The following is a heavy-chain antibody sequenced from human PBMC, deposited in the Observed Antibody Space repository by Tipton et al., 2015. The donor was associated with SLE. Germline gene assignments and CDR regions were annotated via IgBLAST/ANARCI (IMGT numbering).Heavy chain of an antibody. Sequence: TLSLTCTVSGGSIRRNYWRCIRQPPGKGLEWIGYIYYSGSTDYNPSLKSRVTLSVDTSKNQFSLKLSSVTAADTAVYYCARSAAYSSSRAHFEYLGQGTQVTAS. CDR1: GGSIRRNY. D-gene: IGHD6-13*01. V-gene: IGHV4-59*01. CDR3: ARSAAYSSSRAHFEY. J-gene: IGHJ4*02. CDR2: IYYSGST.